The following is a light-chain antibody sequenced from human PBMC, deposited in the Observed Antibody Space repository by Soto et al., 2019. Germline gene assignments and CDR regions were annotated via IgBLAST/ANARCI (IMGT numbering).Light chain of an antibody. CDR2: ENN. J-gene: IGLJ1*01. CDR1: SSNIGAGYE. V-gene: IGLV1-40*01. CDR3: QSYDSSLSGYV. Sequence: QSVLTQPPSVSAAPGQRVTISCTGSSSNIGAGYEAHWYQQVPGTAPKLLIYENNNRPSGVPDRFSGPKSGTSASLAITGLEAEDEVVYYCQSYDSSLSGYVFGTGTKVTVL.